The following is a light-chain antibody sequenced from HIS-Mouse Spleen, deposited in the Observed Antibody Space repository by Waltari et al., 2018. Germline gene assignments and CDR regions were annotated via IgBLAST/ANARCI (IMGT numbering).Light chain of an antibody. J-gene: IGKJ4*01. CDR3: MQSIQLPLT. V-gene: IGKV2D-29*02. CDR2: EVS. Sequence: DIVMTQSPLSLPVTPGEPASIPCRPSQSLLHSNGYNYLDWYLQKPGQSPQLLIYEVSNRFSGVPDRFSGSGSGTDFTLKISRVEAEDVGVYYCMQSIQLPLTFGGGTKVEIK. CDR1: QSLLHSNGYNY.